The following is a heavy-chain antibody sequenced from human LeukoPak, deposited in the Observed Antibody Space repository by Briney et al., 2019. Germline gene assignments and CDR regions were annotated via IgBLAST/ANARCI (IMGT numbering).Heavy chain of an antibody. V-gene: IGHV4-59*01. J-gene: IGHJ4*02. CDR3: ARWDSSGSHFDY. CDR2: IYYSGST. D-gene: IGHD3-22*01. Sequence: PSETLSLTCTVSGGSISSYYWSWIRQPPGKGLEWIGYIYYSGSTNYNPSLKSRVTISVDTSKNQFSLKLSSVTAADTAVYYCARWDSSGSHFDYWGQGTLATVSS. CDR1: GGSISSYY.